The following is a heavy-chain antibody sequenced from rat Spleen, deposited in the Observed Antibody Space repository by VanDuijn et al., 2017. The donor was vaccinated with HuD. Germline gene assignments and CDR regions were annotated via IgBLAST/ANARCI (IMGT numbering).Heavy chain of an antibody. CDR1: VYSITSSY. D-gene: IGHD1-1*01. CDR3: TRSGYYSGGWFAY. J-gene: IGHJ3*01. V-gene: IGHV3-1*01. Sequence: EVQLQESGPGLVKPSQSLSLTCSVTVYSITSSYRWNWIRKFPGNKLEWMGYISYSGSTNYNPSLKSRIFITRDTSKNQFFLQLNSVTTEDTATYYCTRSGYYSGGWFAYWGQGTLVAVSS. CDR2: ISYSGST.